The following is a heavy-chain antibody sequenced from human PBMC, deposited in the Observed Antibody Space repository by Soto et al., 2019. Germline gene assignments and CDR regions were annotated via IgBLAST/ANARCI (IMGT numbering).Heavy chain of an antibody. CDR1: GFTFTDAW. Sequence: PGGSLRLSCAASGFTFTDAWMNWVRQAPGKGLEWVGRIKSKTDGGTADYAAPVKGRFTISRDDSKDALFLQMNSLKTEDSAVYYCITSYFWGHGTLVTVSS. V-gene: IGHV3-15*07. CDR3: ITSYF. J-gene: IGHJ4*01. CDR2: IKSKTDGGTA.